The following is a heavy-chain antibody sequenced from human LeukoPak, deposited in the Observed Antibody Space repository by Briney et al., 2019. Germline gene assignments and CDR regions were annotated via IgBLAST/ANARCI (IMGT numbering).Heavy chain of an antibody. Sequence: SVKVSCKASGGTFSSYAISWVRQAPGQGLEWMGGIIPIFGTANYAQRFQGRVTITADKSTSTAYMELSSLRSEDTAVYYCAKTPGGSSSWYLTQSGYYYYGMDVWGKGTTVTVSS. CDR1: GGTFSSYA. D-gene: IGHD6-13*01. CDR3: AKTPGGSSSWYLTQSGYYYYGMDV. CDR2: IIPIFGTA. V-gene: IGHV1-69*06. J-gene: IGHJ6*04.